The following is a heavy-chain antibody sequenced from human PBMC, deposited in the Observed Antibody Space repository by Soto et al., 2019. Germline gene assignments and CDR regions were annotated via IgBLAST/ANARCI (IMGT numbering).Heavy chain of an antibody. Sequence: QVQLVESGGGLVKPGGSLRLSCAASGFTFSDYYMSWIRQAPGKGLEWVSYISSSSSYTNYADSVKGRFTISRDNAKNSLYLQMNSLRAEDTAVYYCARDRVYSGYDAGNFGYWGQGTLVTVSS. CDR1: GFTFSDYY. D-gene: IGHD5-12*01. CDR2: ISSSSSYT. J-gene: IGHJ4*02. CDR3: ARDRVYSGYDAGNFGY. V-gene: IGHV3-11*05.